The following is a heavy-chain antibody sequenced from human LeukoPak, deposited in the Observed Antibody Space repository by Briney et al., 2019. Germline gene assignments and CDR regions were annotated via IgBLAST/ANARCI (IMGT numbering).Heavy chain of an antibody. V-gene: IGHV4-59*01. Sequence: SETLSLTCTVSGGSISSYYWSWIRQPPGKGLEWIGYIYYSGSTNYNPSLKSRVTISLDTSKNLFSLKLSSVTAADTAVYFCARDFGGSGWYGAFDYWGQGTLVTVSS. D-gene: IGHD6-19*01. CDR1: GGSISSYY. CDR2: IYYSGST. CDR3: ARDFGGSGWYGAFDY. J-gene: IGHJ4*02.